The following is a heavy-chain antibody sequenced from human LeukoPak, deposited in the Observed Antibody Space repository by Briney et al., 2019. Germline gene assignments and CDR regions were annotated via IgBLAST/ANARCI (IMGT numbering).Heavy chain of an antibody. J-gene: IGHJ4*02. CDR2: IASDGSST. V-gene: IGHV3-74*01. D-gene: IGHD4-23*01. CDR1: GGSISSSNYY. CDR3: ARGRPHGNDY. Sequence: PSETLSLTCTVSGGSISSSNYYRGWIRQTPGKGLVWVSRIASDGSSTTYADSVKGRFSISRDNAKNTLYLQMNSLRVEDTAVYYCARGRPHGNDYWGQGTLVTVSS.